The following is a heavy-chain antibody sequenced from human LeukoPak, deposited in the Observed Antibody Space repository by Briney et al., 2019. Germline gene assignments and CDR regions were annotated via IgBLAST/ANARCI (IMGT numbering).Heavy chain of an antibody. Sequence: ASVKVSCKASGNTFTNNGISWVRQAPGQGLEWMGWISAYNGNTNYAQKFQGRVTMTTDTSTSTAYMELRSLRSDDTAVYYCARLGYSSGWSGDYFDYWGQGTLVTVSS. J-gene: IGHJ4*02. CDR1: GNTFTNNG. V-gene: IGHV1-18*01. CDR3: ARLGYSSGWSGDYFDY. D-gene: IGHD6-19*01. CDR2: ISAYNGNT.